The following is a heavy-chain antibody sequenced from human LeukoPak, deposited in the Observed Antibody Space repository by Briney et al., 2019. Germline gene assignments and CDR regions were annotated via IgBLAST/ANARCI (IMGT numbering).Heavy chain of an antibody. CDR3: AKGRYSGTTYYFDY. CDR1: GFTLSTYW. CDR2: IKKDGSET. J-gene: IGHJ4*02. V-gene: IGHV3-7*03. Sequence: GGSLRLSCAASGFTLSTYWMSWVRQVPGKGLEWVANIKKDGSETYYVYSVKGRFTISRDNAKNSLYLQMNSLRAEDTAIYHCAKGRYSGTTYYFDYWGQGTLVTVSS. D-gene: IGHD5-12*01.